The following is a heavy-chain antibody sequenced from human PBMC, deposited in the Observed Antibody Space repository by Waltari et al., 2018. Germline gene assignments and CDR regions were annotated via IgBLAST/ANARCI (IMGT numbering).Heavy chain of an antibody. CDR1: GYTFTSYD. V-gene: IGHV1-8*01. Sequence: QVQLVQSGAEVKKPGASVKVSCKASGYTFTSYDINWVRQATGQGLEWMGWMNPNSGNTGYAQKFQGRVTITADKSTSTAYMELSSLRSEDTAVYYCARREGCSGGSCYDYWGQGTLVTVSS. J-gene: IGHJ4*02. CDR2: MNPNSGNT. CDR3: ARREGCSGGSCYDY. D-gene: IGHD2-15*01.